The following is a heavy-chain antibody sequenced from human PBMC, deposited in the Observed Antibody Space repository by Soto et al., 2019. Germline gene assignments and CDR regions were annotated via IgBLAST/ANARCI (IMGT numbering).Heavy chain of an antibody. D-gene: IGHD2-2*01. CDR2: IIPILGIA. CDR3: ARDRGVVPAAD. Sequence: QVQLVQSGAEVKKPGSSVKVSCKASGGTFSSYTISWVRQAPGQGLEWMGRIIPILGIANYAQKFQGRVTITADNSTSTAYMELSSLRSEDTAVYYCARDRGVVPAADWGQGTLVTVSS. CDR1: GGTFSSYT. J-gene: IGHJ4*02. V-gene: IGHV1-69*08.